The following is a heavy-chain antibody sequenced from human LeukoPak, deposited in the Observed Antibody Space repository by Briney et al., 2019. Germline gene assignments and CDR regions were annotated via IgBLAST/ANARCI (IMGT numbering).Heavy chain of an antibody. D-gene: IGHD3-10*01. CDR1: GGSINNYY. V-gene: IGHV4-59*12. Sequence: SETLSLTCTVSGGSINNYYWNWIRQPPGKGLQWIGSINYSGNTYYNPSLKSRVTISVDTSKNQFSLKLSSVTAADTAVYYCARGARGSGSYYGYWGQGTLVTVSS. J-gene: IGHJ4*02. CDR2: INYSGNT. CDR3: ARGARGSGSYYGY.